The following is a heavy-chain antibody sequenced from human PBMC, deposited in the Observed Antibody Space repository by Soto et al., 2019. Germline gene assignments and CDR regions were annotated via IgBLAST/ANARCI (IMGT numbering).Heavy chain of an antibody. CDR3: AREGRCSSTSCYGSYGMDV. Sequence: ASVKVSCKASGYTFTSYDINWVRQATGQGLEWMGWMNPNSGNTGYAQKFQGRVTMTRNTSISTAYMELSSLRSEDTAVYYCAREGRCSSTSCYGSYGMDVWGQGTTVTVSS. CDR2: MNPNSGNT. V-gene: IGHV1-8*01. D-gene: IGHD2-2*01. CDR1: GYTFTSYD. J-gene: IGHJ6*02.